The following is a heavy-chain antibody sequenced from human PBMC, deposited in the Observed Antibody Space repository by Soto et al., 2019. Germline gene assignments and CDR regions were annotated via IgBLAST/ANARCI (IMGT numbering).Heavy chain of an antibody. D-gene: IGHD3-3*01. V-gene: IGHV3-23*01. CDR2: ISGSGCRK. CDR3: AKGGSITVFHFDY. Sequence: EVQLLESGGGLVQPGGSLRLSCAASGFTFSSYAMSWVRQAPGKGLEWVSAISGSGCRKYYADSVKGRFTISRDNSKNPLYLQMNSLRAEDTAVYYCAKGGSITVFHFDYWGQGTLVTVSS. J-gene: IGHJ4*02. CDR1: GFTFSSYA.